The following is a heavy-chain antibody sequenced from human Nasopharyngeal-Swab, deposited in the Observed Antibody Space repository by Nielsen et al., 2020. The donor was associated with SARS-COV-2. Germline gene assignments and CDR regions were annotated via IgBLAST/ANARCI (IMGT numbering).Heavy chain of an antibody. J-gene: IGHJ1*01. D-gene: IGHD2-21*01. V-gene: IGHV3-30*03. CDR1: GFTFNNYG. CDR3: ASSPDCGGECYPPGAKYFQH. CDR2: ISYEGSKK. Sequence: GESLKISCEASGFTFNNYGMHWVRQAPGKGLEWVAVISYEGSKKYYADFVKGRFTISRDSFKNTLYLQMDTLRPEDTAVYYCASSPDCGGECYPPGAKYFQHWGQGTLVTVSS.